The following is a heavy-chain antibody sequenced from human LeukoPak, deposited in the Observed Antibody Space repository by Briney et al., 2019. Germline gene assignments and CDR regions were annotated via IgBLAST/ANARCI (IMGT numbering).Heavy chain of an antibody. CDR2: IYYSGST. CDR1: GGSISSYY. V-gene: IGHV4-59*01. CDR3: ARGLDYYYYMDV. J-gene: IGHJ6*03. Sequence: SETLSLTCTVSGGSISSYYWSWIRQPPGKGLEWIGYIYYSGSTNYNPSLKSRVTISVDTSKNQFSLKLSSVTAADTAVYYCARGLDYYYYMDVWGKGNTVTVSS.